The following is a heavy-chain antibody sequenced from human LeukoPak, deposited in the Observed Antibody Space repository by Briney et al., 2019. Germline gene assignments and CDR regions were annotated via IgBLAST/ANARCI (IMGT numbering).Heavy chain of an antibody. D-gene: IGHD3-10*01. Sequence: TWVRQHPGKGLEWIGYIYYSGSTYYNPSLKSRVTISVDTSKNQFSLKLSSVTAADTAVYYCARVSPRGWFDPWGQGTLVTVSS. CDR2: IYYSGST. CDR3: ARVSPRGWFDP. J-gene: IGHJ5*02. V-gene: IGHV4-31*02.